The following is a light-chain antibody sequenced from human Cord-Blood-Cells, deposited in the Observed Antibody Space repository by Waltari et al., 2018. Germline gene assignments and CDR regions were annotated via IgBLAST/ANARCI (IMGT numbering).Light chain of an antibody. Sequence: QSVLTQPPSASGTPGQRVTISCSGSSSNIGSNYVYWYQQLPGTAPKLLIYRNNRRHAGAPGRFSGSKSGTSASLAISGLRSEDEADYYCAAGDDSLSGVVFGGGTKLTVL. CDR1: SSNIGSNY. CDR3: AAGDDSLSGVV. CDR2: RNN. V-gene: IGLV1-47*01. J-gene: IGLJ2*01.